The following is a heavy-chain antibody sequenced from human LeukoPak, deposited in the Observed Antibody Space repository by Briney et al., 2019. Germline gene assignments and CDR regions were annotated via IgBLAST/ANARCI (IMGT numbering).Heavy chain of an antibody. Sequence: SETLSLTCTVSGGSISSYCWSWIRQPPGKGLEWIGYIYYSGSTNYNPSLKSRVTISVDTSKNQFSLKLSSVTAADTAVYYCARQWPRQAMDDWYYFDYWGQGTLVTVSS. V-gene: IGHV4-59*01. CDR3: ARQWPRQAMDDWYYFDY. J-gene: IGHJ4*02. D-gene: IGHD5-18*01. CDR2: IYYSGST. CDR1: GGSISSYC.